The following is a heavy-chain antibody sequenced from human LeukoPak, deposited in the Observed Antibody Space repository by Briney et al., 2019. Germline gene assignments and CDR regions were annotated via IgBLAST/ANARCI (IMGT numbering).Heavy chain of an antibody. J-gene: IGHJ6*02. D-gene: IGHD3-10*01. CDR2: ISGSGGST. V-gene: IGHV3-23*01. Sequence: GGSLRLSCAASGFTFSSYAMSWVRQAPGKGLEWVSAISGSGGSTYYADSVKGRFTISRDNSKNTLYLQMNSLRAEDTAVYYCAKGQLFGEAALYYYYGMDVWGQGTTVTVSS. CDR3: AKGQLFGEAALYYYYGMDV. CDR1: GFTFSSYA.